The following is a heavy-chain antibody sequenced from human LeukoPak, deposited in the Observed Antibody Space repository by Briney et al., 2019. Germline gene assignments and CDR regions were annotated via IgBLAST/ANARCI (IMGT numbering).Heavy chain of an antibody. CDR2: IYSGGST. J-gene: IGHJ4*02. CDR1: GFTVSSNY. V-gene: IGHV3-66*01. D-gene: IGHD1-26*01. CDR3: ARGRYSGSYYEDY. Sequence: PGGSLRLSCAASGFTVSSNYMSWVRQAPGKGLEWVSVIYSGGSTYYADSVKGRFTISRDNSKNTLYLQMNSLRAEDTAVYYCARGRYSGSYYEDYWGQGTLVTVSS.